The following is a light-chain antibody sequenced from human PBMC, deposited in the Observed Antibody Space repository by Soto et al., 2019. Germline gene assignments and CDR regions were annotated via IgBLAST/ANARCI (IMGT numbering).Light chain of an antibody. CDR2: DVN. J-gene: IGLJ2*01. Sequence: QSALTQPRSVSGSPGQSVTISCSGTSSDVGVYNYVSWYQQHPGKAPELMIFDVNKRPSGVPDRFSGSKSGNTASLTISGLQPEDEAHYYCCSYAGSDTYVVFGGGNKLTVL. V-gene: IGLV2-11*01. CDR3: CSYAGSDTYVV. CDR1: SSDVGVYNY.